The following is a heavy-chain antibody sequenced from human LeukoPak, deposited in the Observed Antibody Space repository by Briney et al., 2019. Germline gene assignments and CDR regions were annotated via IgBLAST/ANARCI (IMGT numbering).Heavy chain of an antibody. CDR2: IYWNDDK. V-gene: IGHV2-5*01. D-gene: IGHD3-16*02. J-gene: IGHJ5*02. Sequence: ESGPTLVNPTQTLTLTCTFSGFSLSTSGVSVGWIRQPPGKALEWLALIYWNDDKRYSPSLKSRLTITKDTSKNQVVLTMTNMDPVDTATYYCAHSGYDYVWGSYRSRWFDPWGQGTLVTVSS. CDR3: AHSGYDYVWGSYRSRWFDP. CDR1: GFSLSTSGVS.